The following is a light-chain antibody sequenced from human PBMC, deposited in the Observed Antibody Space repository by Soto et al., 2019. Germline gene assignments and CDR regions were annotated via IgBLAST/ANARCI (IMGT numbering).Light chain of an antibody. Sequence: QSALTQPPSASGSPGQAVTLSCTGASSDVVYHNYVSWYQQYPGKAPKLMIFEVSKRPSGVPDRFSGSKSGNTASLTVSWLQAEDEADYYCSSYTGRNNLIFGGGTQLTVL. J-gene: IGLJ2*01. CDR1: SSDVVYHNY. V-gene: IGLV2-8*01. CDR2: EVS. CDR3: SSYTGRNNLI.